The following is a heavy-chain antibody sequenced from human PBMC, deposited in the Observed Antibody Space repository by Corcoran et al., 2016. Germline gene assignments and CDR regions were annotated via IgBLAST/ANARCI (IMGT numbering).Heavy chain of an antibody. CDR2: IIPIFGTA. V-gene: IGHV1-69*06. J-gene: IGHJ6*02. Sequence: QVQLVQSGAEVKKPGSSVKVSCKASGGTFSSYAISWVRQAPGHGLEWMGGIIPIFGTANYAQKFQGRVTITADKSTSTAYMELSSLRSEDTAVYYCADYCYDSSGAYYYGMDVWGQGTTVTVSS. CDR3: ADYCYDSSGAYYYGMDV. D-gene: IGHD3-22*01. CDR1: GGTFSSYA.